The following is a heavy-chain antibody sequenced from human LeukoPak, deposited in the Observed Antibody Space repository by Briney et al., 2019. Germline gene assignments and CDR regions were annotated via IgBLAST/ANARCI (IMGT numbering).Heavy chain of an antibody. Sequence: ASVKVSCKASGYTCTSYGISWVRQAPGQGLEGMGWISAYNGNTNYAQKLQGRVTMTTDTSTSTAYMELSSLRSEDTAVYYCARGRDGYNYYFDYWGQGTLVIVSS. D-gene: IGHD5-24*01. CDR3: ARGRDGYNYYFDY. V-gene: IGHV1-18*01. J-gene: IGHJ4*02. CDR2: ISAYNGNT. CDR1: GYTCTSYG.